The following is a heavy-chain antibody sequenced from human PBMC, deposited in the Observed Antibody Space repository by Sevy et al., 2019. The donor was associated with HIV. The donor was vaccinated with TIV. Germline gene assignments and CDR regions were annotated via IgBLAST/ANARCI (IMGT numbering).Heavy chain of an antibody. CDR1: GYTFTSYD. CDR3: ARDRGQLESGDIDY. V-gene: IGHV1-8*01. D-gene: IGHD6-6*01. CDR2: MNPNSGNT. Sequence: ASVKVSCKASGYTFTSYDINWVRQATGQGLEWMGWMNPNSGNTGYAQKFQGRVTMTRNTSISTAYMELSSLRSEDTAVYYCARDRGQLESGDIDYWGQGTLVTVSS. J-gene: IGHJ4*02.